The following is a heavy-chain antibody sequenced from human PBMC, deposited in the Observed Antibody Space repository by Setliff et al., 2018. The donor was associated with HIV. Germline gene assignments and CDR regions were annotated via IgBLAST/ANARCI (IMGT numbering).Heavy chain of an antibody. CDR1: GFTFSSAW. Sequence: LRLSCAASGFTFSSAWLNWVRQAPGKGLEWVGRVKSKAAGGTTDYAAPVKGRFTISRDDSKNTLYLQMNSLRIDDTAVYYCTTDYADSVRGRFAISRDNTKNTVYLQMNSLRAEDTAVYYCATDGAWGQGTLVTVSS. CDR3: TTDYADSVRGRFAISRDNTKNTVYLQMNSLRAEDTAVYYCATDGA. V-gene: IGHV3-15*07. D-gene: IGHD2-21*01. J-gene: IGHJ5*02. CDR2: VKSKAAGGTT.